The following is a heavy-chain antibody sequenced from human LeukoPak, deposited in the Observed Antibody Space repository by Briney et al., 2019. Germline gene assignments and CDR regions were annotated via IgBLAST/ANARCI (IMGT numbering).Heavy chain of an antibody. D-gene: IGHD2-2*01. Sequence: GGSLRLSCAASGFTFSSYAMTWVRQAPGKGLEWVSAISDSGVTTYYADSVKGRVTISRDNSKNTLSLQMNNLRAEDTAVYYCAKAGYCNSTSCDHWGQGTLVTVSS. CDR2: ISDSGVTT. CDR1: GFTFSSYA. CDR3: AKAGYCNSTSCDH. J-gene: IGHJ4*02. V-gene: IGHV3-23*01.